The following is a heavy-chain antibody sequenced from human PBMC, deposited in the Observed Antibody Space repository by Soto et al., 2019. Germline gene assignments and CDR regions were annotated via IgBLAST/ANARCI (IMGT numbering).Heavy chain of an antibody. CDR3: ARSPSMVPFDY. CDR2: INAGNGNT. V-gene: IGHV1-3*01. J-gene: IGHJ4*02. D-gene: IGHD3-10*01. Sequence: ASVKVSCKASGCTFTSYAIHWVRQAPGQRLEWMGWINAGNGNTKYSQKFQGRVTITRDTSASTAYMELSSLRSEDTAVFYCARSPSMVPFDYWGQGTLVTVSS. CDR1: GCTFTSYA.